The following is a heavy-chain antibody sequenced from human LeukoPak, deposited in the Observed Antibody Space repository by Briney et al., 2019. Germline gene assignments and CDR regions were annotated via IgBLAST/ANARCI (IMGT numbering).Heavy chain of an antibody. V-gene: IGHV3-33*01. CDR2: IWDDGSNQ. CDR3: VRGRGSSWYFDY. J-gene: IGHJ4*02. D-gene: IGHD6-13*01. CDR1: GFXFXXYA. Sequence: AGRSLRLSCAASGFXFXXYAMXWXXXAPGXGLEWVAXIWDDGSNQKYADSVKGRFTISRDNSKNTLYLQMNSLRAEDTAVYYCVRGRGSSWYFDYWGQGTLVTVSS.